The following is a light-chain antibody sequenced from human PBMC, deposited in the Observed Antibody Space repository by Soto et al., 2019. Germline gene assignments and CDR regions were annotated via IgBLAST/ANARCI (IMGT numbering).Light chain of an antibody. CDR3: QQYGTLPTT. CDR2: ADS. CDR1: QSVSGY. J-gene: IGKJ3*01. Sequence: IVLTQSPATLSLSPWETATLSCRASQSVSGYIGWYQQKPGQAPRLLIYADSNRATGIPVRFSGSGSGTDFTLTISRLEPEDFTMYYCQQYGTLPTTFGPGTKVDI. V-gene: IGKV3-20*01.